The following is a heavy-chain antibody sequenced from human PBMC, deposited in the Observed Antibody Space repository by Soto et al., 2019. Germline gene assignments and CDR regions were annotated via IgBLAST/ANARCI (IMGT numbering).Heavy chain of an antibody. V-gene: IGHV1-69*12. CDR2: IMPVFATP. CDR1: GGTFSTSA. D-gene: IGHD3-3*02. J-gene: IGHJ6*02. Sequence: QVQLMQSGAEVKKPGSSVKVSCKAAGGTFSTSAISWVRQAPGEGLAWVGGIMPVFATPDYAQKFQGRVTISADESTTTAYLELTSLTTDDTAVYYCARDKDLQQLGGNYYYILDVWGQGPAITVSS. CDR3: ARDKDLQQLGGNYYYILDV.